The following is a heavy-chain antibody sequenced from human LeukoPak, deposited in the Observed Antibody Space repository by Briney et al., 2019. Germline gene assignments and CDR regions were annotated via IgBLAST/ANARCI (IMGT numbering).Heavy chain of an antibody. CDR2: IIPIFGTA. CDR1: GGTFINYA. D-gene: IGHD3-22*01. J-gene: IGHJ4*02. Sequence: SVKVSCKASGGTFINYAIIWVRQAPGQGLEWMGGIIPIFGTANYAQKFQGRVTITTDESTSTAYMELSSLRSDDTAVYYCARDDRSYSTDFWGQGTLVTVSS. V-gene: IGHV1-69*05. CDR3: ARDDRSYSTDF.